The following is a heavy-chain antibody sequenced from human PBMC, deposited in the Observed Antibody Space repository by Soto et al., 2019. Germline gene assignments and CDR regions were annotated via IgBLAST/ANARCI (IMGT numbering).Heavy chain of an antibody. Sequence: QVQLVQSGAEVKTPGSSLKVSCTVSGSRFSNYVISWVRQAPGHGLEWLGRIIPIFSTTQYAQKFQGRVTITADKSTNTASLELSSLTSDDTAVYYCAREGREKKAGYNGLVSLGYWGQGTLVTVSS. J-gene: IGHJ4*02. V-gene: IGHV1-69*06. CDR3: AREGREKKAGYNGLVSLGY. CDR2: IIPIFSTT. CDR1: GSRFSNYV. D-gene: IGHD2-2*02.